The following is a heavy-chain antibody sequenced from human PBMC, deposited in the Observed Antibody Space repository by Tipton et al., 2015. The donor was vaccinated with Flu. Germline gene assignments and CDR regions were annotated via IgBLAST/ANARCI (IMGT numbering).Heavy chain of an antibody. J-gene: IGHJ4*02. V-gene: IGHV4-4*07. D-gene: IGHD2-15*01. CDR2: IYTTGST. CDR3: SRDFCSGGFCYPDY. CDR1: GGSISDYY. Sequence: TLSLTCSLSGGSISDYYYTWIRQPAGKALEWIGRIYTTGSTTYNPSLKSRVTISLDTSKNQFSLKLSSVTAADTAVYYCSRDFCSGGFCYPDYWGQGTLVTVSS.